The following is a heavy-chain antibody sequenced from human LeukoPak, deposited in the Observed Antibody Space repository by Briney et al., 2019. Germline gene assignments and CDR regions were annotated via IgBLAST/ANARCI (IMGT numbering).Heavy chain of an antibody. CDR1: GFTFSSYA. CDR3: ATYVRGDFDY. Sequence: GGSLRLSCATSGFTFSSYAMSWVRQAPGKGVEWVSTVSGGGGSTWYADSVKGRFTISRDNSKNTLYLQMNSLRAEDTAVYYCATYVRGDFDYWGQGTLVTVSS. J-gene: IGHJ4*02. V-gene: IGHV3-23*01. D-gene: IGHD3-10*02. CDR2: VSGGGGST.